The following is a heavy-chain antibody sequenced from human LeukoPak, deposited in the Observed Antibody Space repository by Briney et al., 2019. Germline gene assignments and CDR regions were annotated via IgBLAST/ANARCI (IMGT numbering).Heavy chain of an antibody. J-gene: IGHJ4*02. CDR3: ASSPRGYCSGGSCYHTPFDY. CDR2: IYYSGST. Sequence: PSETLSLTCTVSGGSISSYYWSWIRQPPGKGLEWIGYIYYSGSTNYNPSLKSRVTISVDTSKNQFSLKLSSVTAADTAVYYCASSPRGYCSGGSCYHTPFDYWGQGTLVTVSS. V-gene: IGHV4-59*01. CDR1: GGSISSYY. D-gene: IGHD2-15*01.